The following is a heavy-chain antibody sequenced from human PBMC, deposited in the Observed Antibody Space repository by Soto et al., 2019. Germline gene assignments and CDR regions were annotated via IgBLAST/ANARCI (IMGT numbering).Heavy chain of an antibody. V-gene: IGHV3-7*01. D-gene: IGHD2-8*02. CDR2: INQDGGEK. Sequence: EVQLVESGGGLVQPGGSLRLSCAASGFTFSYYSMSWVRQAPGKGLEWVANINQDGGEKYYVDSLKGRFTISRDNAENSLYLQMNSLRAEDTAMYYCARVWAGGVSWGQGTLVTVSS. J-gene: IGHJ5*02. CDR1: GFTFSYYS. CDR3: ARVWAGGVS.